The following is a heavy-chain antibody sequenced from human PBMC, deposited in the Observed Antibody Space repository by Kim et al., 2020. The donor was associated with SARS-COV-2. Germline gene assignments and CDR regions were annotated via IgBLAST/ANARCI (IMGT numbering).Heavy chain of an antibody. V-gene: IGHV3-7*01. D-gene: IGHD2-2*03. J-gene: IGHJ6*02. CDR3: ARMGLDIVVVPAAMRPDSYYYYYGMDV. Sequence: GGSLRLSCAASGFTFSSYWMSWVRQAPGKGLEWVANIKQDGSEKYYVDSVKGRFTISRDNAKNSLYLQMNSLRAEDTAVYYCARMGLDIVVVPAAMRPDSYYYYYGMDVWGQGTTVTVSS. CDR2: IKQDGSEK. CDR1: GFTFSSYW.